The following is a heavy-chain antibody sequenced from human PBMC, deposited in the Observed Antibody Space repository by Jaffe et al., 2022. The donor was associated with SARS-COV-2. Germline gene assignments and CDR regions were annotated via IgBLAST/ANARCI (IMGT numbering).Heavy chain of an antibody. J-gene: IGHJ3*02. CDR3: AKESDAFDI. Sequence: QVQLVESGGGGVQPGRSLRLSCAASGFTFSSFGMHWVRQAPGKGLEWVAAIWYVGSNEYYADSVKGRFTISRDTSKNTLYLQMNSLRAEDTAVYYCAKESDAFDIWGQGTMVTVSS. CDR1: GFTFSSFG. CDR2: IWYVGSNE. V-gene: IGHV3-33*06.